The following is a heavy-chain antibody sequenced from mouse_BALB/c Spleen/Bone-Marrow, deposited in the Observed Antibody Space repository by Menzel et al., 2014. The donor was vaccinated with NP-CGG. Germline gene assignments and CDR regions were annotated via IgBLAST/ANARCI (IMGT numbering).Heavy chain of an antibody. J-gene: IGHJ2*01. D-gene: IGHD3-1*01. CDR2: IYPGNSDT. Sequence: DVQLQESGTVLARPGAAVKMSCKASGYTSSNYWMHWVKQRPGQGLEWIGTIYPGNSDTTYNQKFKGKAKLTAVTSSSTAYMDLSSLTNEDSAVYYCTTLARTNFDYWGRGTTLTVSS. CDR1: GYTSSNYW. CDR3: TTLARTNFDY. V-gene: IGHV1-5*01.